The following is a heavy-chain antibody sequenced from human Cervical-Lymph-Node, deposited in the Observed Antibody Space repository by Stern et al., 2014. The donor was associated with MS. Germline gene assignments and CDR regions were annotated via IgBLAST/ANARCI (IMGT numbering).Heavy chain of an antibody. CDR3: ARHGIGSSSRYYFDY. D-gene: IGHD6-6*01. Sequence: QLVQSGPGLVKPSETLSLTCTVSGGSISYYYWSWIRQPPGKGLEWIGYIYNSGSTNYNPSLESRITISVDTSKSHFSLKLSSVTAADTAVYYCARHGIGSSSRYYFDYWGQGTLVTVSS. CDR1: GGSISYYY. CDR2: IYNSGST. J-gene: IGHJ4*02. V-gene: IGHV4-59*08.